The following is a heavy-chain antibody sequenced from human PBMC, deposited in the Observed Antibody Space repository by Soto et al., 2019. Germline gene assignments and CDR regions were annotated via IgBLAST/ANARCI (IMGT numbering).Heavy chain of an antibody. CDR2: ISGSGGST. Sequence: GGSLRLSCAASGFTFSSYAMSWVRQAPGKGLEWVSAISGSGGSTYYADSVKGRFTISRDNSKNTLYLQMNSLRAEDTAVYYCAGTGLQKYYYYYYMDVWGKGTTVTVSS. J-gene: IGHJ6*03. CDR3: AGTGLQKYYYYYYMDV. D-gene: IGHD4-4*01. CDR1: GFTFSSYA. V-gene: IGHV3-23*01.